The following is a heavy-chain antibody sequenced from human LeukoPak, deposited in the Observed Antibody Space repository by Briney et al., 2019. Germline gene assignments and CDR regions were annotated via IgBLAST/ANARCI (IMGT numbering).Heavy chain of an antibody. CDR2: INHNGST. Sequence: SETLSLTCAVSGGSFSSYYWRWIRQPPGKGLEWIGEINHNGSTNYNPSLKSRGTISVDTSKTQFSLKLSSVTAADAAVYYCARGLIVGGTQGVYYFDYWGQGTLVTVSS. V-gene: IGHV4-34*01. J-gene: IGHJ4*02. CDR3: ARGLIVGGTQGVYYFDY. CDR1: GGSFSSYY. D-gene: IGHD1-26*01.